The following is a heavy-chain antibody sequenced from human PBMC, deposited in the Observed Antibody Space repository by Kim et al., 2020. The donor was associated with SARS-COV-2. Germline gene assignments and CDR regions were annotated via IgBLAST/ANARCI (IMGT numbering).Heavy chain of an antibody. J-gene: IGHJ6*02. D-gene: IGHD5-18*01. CDR3: ARYSYGYPLYYYYYYGMDV. V-gene: IGHV4-34*01. CDR1: GGSFSGYY. CDR2: INHSGST. Sequence: SETLSLTCAVYGGSFSGYYWSWIRQPPGKGLEWIGEINHSGSTNYNPSLKSRVTISVDTSKNQFSLKLSSVTAADTAVYYCARYSYGYPLYYYYYYGMDVWGQGTTVTVSS.